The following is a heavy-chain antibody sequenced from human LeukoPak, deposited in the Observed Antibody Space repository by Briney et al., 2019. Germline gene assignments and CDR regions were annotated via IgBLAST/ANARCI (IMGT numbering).Heavy chain of an antibody. V-gene: IGHV4-39*07. Sequence: SETLSLTCTVSRGSISSSIYYWGWIRQPLGKGLEWIGSIYYSGRTYYNPSLKSRVTISVDTSKNQFSLKLTSVTAADTAVYYCARASRGHDYWGQGTLVTVSS. D-gene: IGHD3-10*01. CDR1: RGSISSSIYY. J-gene: IGHJ4*02. CDR2: IYYSGRT. CDR3: ARASRGHDY.